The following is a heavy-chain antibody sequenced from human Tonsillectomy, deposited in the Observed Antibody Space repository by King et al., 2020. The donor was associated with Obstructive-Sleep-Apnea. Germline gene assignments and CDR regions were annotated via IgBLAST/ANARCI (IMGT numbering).Heavy chain of an antibody. J-gene: IGHJ3*02. Sequence: VQLVESGGGLVQPGGSLRLSCAASGFTFSSYWMSWVRQAPGKGLEWVANIKQDGSEKYYVDSVKGRFTISRDNAKNSLYLQMNSLRAEDTAVYYCARAPSYSSSWYSPYDAFDIWGQGQWSPSLQ. V-gene: IGHV3-7*01. D-gene: IGHD6-13*01. CDR3: ARAPSYSSSWYSPYDAFDI. CDR2: IKQDGSEK. CDR1: GFTFSSYW.